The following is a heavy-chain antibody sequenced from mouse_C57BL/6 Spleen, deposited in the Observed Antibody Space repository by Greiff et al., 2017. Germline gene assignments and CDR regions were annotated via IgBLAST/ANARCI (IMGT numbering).Heavy chain of an antibody. V-gene: IGHV1-59*01. J-gene: IGHJ4*01. Sequence: VQLQQPGAELVRPGTSVKLSCKASGYTFTSYWMHWVKQRPGQGLEWIGVIDPSDSYTNYNQKFKGKATLTVDTSSSTAYMQLSSLTSEDSAVYYCARVTTVVAPGAMDYWGQGTSVTVSS. CDR1: GYTFTSYW. D-gene: IGHD1-1*01. CDR2: IDPSDSYT. CDR3: ARVTTVVAPGAMDY.